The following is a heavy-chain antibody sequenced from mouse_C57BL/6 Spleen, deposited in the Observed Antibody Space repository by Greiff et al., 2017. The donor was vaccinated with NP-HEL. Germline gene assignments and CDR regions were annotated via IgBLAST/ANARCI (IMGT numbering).Heavy chain of an antibody. D-gene: IGHD1-1*01. CDR2: IDPSDSET. Sequence: QVQLQQSGAELVRPGSSVKLSCKASGYTFTSYWMHWVKQRPIQGLEWIGNIDPSDSETHYNQKFKDKATLTVDKSSSTAYMQLSSLTSEDSAVYYCARITTVVALHLYYAMDYWGQGTSVTVSS. CDR1: GYTFTSYW. CDR3: ARITTVVALHLYYAMDY. V-gene: IGHV1-52*01. J-gene: IGHJ4*01.